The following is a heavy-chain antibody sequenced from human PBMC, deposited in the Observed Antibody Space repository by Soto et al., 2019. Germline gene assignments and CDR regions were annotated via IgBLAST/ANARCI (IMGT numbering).Heavy chain of an antibody. CDR1: GGSISSSSYY. J-gene: IGHJ4*02. V-gene: IGHV4-39*01. CDR2: IYYSGST. CDR3: ARQELEGYYDFWSGFDY. D-gene: IGHD3-3*01. Sequence: KPSETLSLTCTVSGGSISSSSYYWGWIRQPPGKGLEWIGSIYYSGSTYYNPSLKSRVTISVDTSKNQFSLKLSSVTAADTAVYYCARQELEGYYDFWSGFDYWGQGTLVTVSS.